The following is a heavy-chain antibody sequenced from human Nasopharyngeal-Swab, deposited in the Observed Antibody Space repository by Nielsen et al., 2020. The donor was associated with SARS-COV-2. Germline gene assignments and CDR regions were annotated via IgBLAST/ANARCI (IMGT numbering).Heavy chain of an antibody. D-gene: IGHD3-16*02. CDR1: GFTFDDYA. J-gene: IGHJ4*02. CDR2: ISWNSGSI. Sequence: SLKISCAASGFTFDDYAMHWVRQAPGKGLEWVSGISWNSGSIGYADSVKGRFTISRDNAQHSLYLQMNSLRVEDTAIYYCASGEYDYVWGSYRMTYFDNWGQGSLVTVSS. CDR3: ASGEYDYVWGSYRMTYFDN. V-gene: IGHV3-9*01.